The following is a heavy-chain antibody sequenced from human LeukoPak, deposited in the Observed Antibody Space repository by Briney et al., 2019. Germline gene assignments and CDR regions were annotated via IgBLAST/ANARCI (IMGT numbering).Heavy chain of an antibody. CDR2: IYCSGNT. CDR1: GGSISSYY. J-gene: IGHJ4*02. Sequence: SETLSLTCTVSGGSISSYYWGWIRQPPGKGLEWIWYIYCSGNTNYNPSLKSRVTISADRSNNQFSLKLSSVTAADTAVYYCARQGGFSNISFDYWGQGTLVTVSS. D-gene: IGHD4-4*01. V-gene: IGHV4-59*08. CDR3: ARQGGFSNISFDY.